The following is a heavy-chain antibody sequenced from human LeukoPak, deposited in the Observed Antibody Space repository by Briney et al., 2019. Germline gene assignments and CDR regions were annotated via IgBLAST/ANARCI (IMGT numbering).Heavy chain of an antibody. CDR2: IIPILGIA. Sequence: ASVKVSCKASGGTFSSYTISWVRQAPGQALEWMGRIIPILGIANYAQKFHGRVTITADKSTSTAYMELSSLRSEDTAVYYCARAPYSNYAGYFDYWGQGTLVTVSS. CDR3: ARAPYSNYAGYFDY. J-gene: IGHJ4*02. V-gene: IGHV1-69*02. CDR1: GGTFSSYT. D-gene: IGHD4-11*01.